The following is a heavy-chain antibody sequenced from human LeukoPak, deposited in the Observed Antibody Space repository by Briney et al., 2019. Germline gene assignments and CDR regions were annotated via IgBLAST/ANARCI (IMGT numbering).Heavy chain of an antibody. CDR1: RFNFGDYS. D-gene: IGHD3-3*01. V-gene: IGHV3-49*03. Sequence: GGSLKLSCTASRFNFGDYSLSWFRQAPGVGLEWVAFIRREGYGGTTEYAASVKGRFTISRDDSKSIAYLQMYSLKTEDTGVYYCTRDHDFWRGPLDVWGKGTTVTVSS. J-gene: IGHJ6*04. CDR2: IRREGYGGTT. CDR3: TRDHDFWRGPLDV.